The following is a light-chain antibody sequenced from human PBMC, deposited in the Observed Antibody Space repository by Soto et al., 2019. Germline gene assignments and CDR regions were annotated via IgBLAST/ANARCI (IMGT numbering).Light chain of an antibody. CDR2: KAS. J-gene: IGKJ2*01. CDR3: QQYNSYPYT. V-gene: IGKV1-5*03. Sequence: DIQMTQSPSTLSASVGDRVTLTCRASQSISSWLAWYQQKPGKAPKLLIDKASVLESGVPSRFSGSGSGTDFTLTISSLQPDDFATYYCQQYNSYPYTFGQGTILEI. CDR1: QSISSW.